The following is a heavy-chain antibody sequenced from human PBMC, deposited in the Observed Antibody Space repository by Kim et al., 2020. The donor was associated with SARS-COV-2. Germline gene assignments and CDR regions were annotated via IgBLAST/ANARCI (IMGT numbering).Heavy chain of an antibody. CDR3: AREAAGVATNYFDY. J-gene: IGHJ4*02. V-gene: IGHV4-30-4*01. Sequence: SETLSLTCTVSGGSINSGDYYWSWIRQPPGKGLEWIGYIYYSGSTYYNPSLKSRVTILVDRSKNQFSLKLSSVAAADTAVYYCAREAAGVATNYFDYRGQGTLVTVSS. D-gene: IGHD5-12*01. CDR2: IYYSGST. CDR1: GGSINSGDYY.